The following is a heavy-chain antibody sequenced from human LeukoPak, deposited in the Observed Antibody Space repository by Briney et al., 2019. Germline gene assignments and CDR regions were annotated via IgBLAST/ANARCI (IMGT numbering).Heavy chain of an antibody. Sequence: GGSLRLSCAASGFSFSNYGMHWVRQAPGPGLEGGAVFWFDGSNSYYADSVKGRFTISRDESKNTLYLQMSSLRAEDTAVYYCAKDVGRGWDYFDSWGQGSLVTVSS. V-gene: IGHV3-33*03. D-gene: IGHD1-26*01. CDR3: AKDVGRGWDYFDS. CDR2: FWFDGSNS. J-gene: IGHJ4*02. CDR1: GFSFSNYG.